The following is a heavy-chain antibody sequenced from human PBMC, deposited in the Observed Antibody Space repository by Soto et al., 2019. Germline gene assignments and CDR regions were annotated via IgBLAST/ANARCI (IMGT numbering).Heavy chain of an antibody. CDR2: INHSGST. CDR3: ARGRRYFDWLVPYYMDV. D-gene: IGHD3-9*01. CDR1: GGSFSGYY. Sequence: QVQLQQWGAGLLKPSETLSLTCAVYGGSFSGYYWSWIRQPPWKGLEWIGEINHSGSTNYNPSLKSRVTISVDTSKNQFSLKLSSVTAADTAVYYCARGRRYFDWLVPYYMDVWGKGTTVTVSS. V-gene: IGHV4-34*01. J-gene: IGHJ6*03.